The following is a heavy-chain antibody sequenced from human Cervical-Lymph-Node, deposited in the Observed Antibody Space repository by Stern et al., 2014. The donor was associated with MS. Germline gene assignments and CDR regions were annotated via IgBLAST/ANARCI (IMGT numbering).Heavy chain of an antibody. Sequence: QVQLVESGGGVVHPGRSLRLSCVGSGFNFSSYGMHWVRQAPGKGPEWVAVISDDGRNKHFADSVKGRFTISRDNSKNTLYLQMNSLRAEDTAVYYCARDFDGGLAAGYVYYYFGLDVWGQGTTVTVSS. CDR2: ISDDGRNK. V-gene: IGHV3-30*03. CDR3: ARDFDGGLAAGYVYYYFGLDV. J-gene: IGHJ6*02. D-gene: IGHD3-9*01. CDR1: GFNFSSYG.